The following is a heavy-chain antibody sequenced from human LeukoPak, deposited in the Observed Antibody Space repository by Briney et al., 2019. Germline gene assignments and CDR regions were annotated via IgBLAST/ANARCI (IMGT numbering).Heavy chain of an antibody. V-gene: IGHV4-59*08. J-gene: IGHJ5*02. CDR2: IYYSGST. D-gene: IGHD3-10*01. Sequence: PSETLSLTCTVSGGSISSYYWSWIRQPPGKGLEWIGYIYYSGSTNYDPSLKSRVTISVDTSKNQFSLKLSSVTAADTAVYYCARYYYGSGYNWFDPWGQGTLVTVSS. CDR1: GGSISSYY. CDR3: ARYYYGSGYNWFDP.